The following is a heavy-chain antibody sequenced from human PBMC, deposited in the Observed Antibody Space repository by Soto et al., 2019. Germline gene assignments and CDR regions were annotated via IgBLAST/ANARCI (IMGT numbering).Heavy chain of an antibody. CDR3: ARQALHSGDFQR. CDR2: IYPGDSDT. CDR1: GYSFTDYW. D-gene: IGHD6-25*01. J-gene: IGHJ1*01. V-gene: IGHV5-51*01. Sequence: PGESLKISCKGSGYSFTDYWIGWVRQMPGKGLEWIGIIYPGDSDTRYNPSFQGHVTISADKPISTAYLQWRSLKASDTAMYYCARQALHSGDFQRWGRGTLVTAPQ.